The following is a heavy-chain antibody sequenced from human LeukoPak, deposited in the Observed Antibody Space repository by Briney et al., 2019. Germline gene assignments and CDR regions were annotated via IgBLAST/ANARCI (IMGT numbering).Heavy chain of an antibody. D-gene: IGHD5-12*01. CDR2: INSDGSST. CDR1: GFTFSTYW. V-gene: IGHV3-74*01. J-gene: IGHJ4*02. CDR3: ARDSGYNAFDY. Sequence: GGSLRLSCAASGFTFSTYWMYWVRQAPGKGLVWVSYINSDGSSTTYVDSVKGRFTTSRDNAKNTLYLQMNSLRAEDTAVYYCARDSGYNAFDYWGQGTLVTVSS.